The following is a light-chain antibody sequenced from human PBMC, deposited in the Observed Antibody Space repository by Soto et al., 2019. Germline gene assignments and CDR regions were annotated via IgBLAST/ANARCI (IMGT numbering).Light chain of an antibody. CDR2: GNT. V-gene: IGLV1-40*01. CDR3: QSYDSSLSGGV. J-gene: IGLJ3*02. CDR1: SSNIGAGYD. Sequence: QSVLTQPPSVSGAPGQRVTISCTGSSSNIGAGYDVHWYQQLPGTAPKPLIYGNTNRPSWVPDRFSGSKSGTSASLALTGLQAEDEADYYCQSYDSSLSGGVFGGGTKLTVL.